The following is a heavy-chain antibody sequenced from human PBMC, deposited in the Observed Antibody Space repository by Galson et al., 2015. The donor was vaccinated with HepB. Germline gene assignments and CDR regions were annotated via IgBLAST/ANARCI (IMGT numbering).Heavy chain of an antibody. V-gene: IGHV3-33*01. CDR1: GFTFNYYG. D-gene: IGHD3-22*01. CDR3: ARSSVYGFNSDAFDI. Sequence: SLRLSCAASGFTFNYYGMHWVRQTPGKGLEWVTLIWYDGNNKYYADSVKGRFTISRDNSKNTLYLQMNSLRAEDTAVYYCARSSVYGFNSDAFDIWGQGPMVTVSS. CDR2: IWYDGNNK. J-gene: IGHJ3*02.